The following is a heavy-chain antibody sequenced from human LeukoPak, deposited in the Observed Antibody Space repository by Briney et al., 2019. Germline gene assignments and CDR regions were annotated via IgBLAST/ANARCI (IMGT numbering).Heavy chain of an antibody. CDR3: AKYRSAWSFDY. J-gene: IGHJ4*02. CDR1: GFTFSSYW. D-gene: IGHD6-13*01. CDR2: ISGNGGST. Sequence: GGSLRLSCAASGFTFSSYWMSWVRQAPGKGLEWVSAISGNGGSTNYADSVKGRFTISRDNSKNTLYLQVNSLRAEDTAVYYCAKYRSAWSFDYWGQGTLVTVSS. V-gene: IGHV3-23*01.